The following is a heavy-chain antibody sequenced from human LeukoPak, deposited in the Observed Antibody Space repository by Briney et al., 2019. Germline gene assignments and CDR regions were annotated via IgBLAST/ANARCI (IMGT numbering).Heavy chain of an antibody. Sequence: ASVKVSCKASGYIFTSYGISWVRQAPRQGLEWMGWISAYNGNTNYAQKLQGRVTMTTDTSTSTAYMELRSLRSDDTAVYYCARDMMFGGEDSSDYWGQGTLVTVSS. V-gene: IGHV1-18*01. D-gene: IGHD3/OR15-3a*01. CDR2: ISAYNGNT. CDR3: ARDMMFGGEDSSDY. CDR1: GYIFTSYG. J-gene: IGHJ4*02.